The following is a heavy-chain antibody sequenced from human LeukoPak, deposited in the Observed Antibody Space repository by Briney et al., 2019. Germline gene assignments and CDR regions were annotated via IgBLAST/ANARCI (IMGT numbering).Heavy chain of an antibody. CDR1: GYTFTGYY. D-gene: IGHD3-22*01. CDR3: ARVWDYYDSSGYLPEYYFDY. CDR2: INPNSGGT. Sequence: ASVKVSCKASGYTFTGYYMHWVRQAPGQGLEWMGWINPNSGGTNYAQKFQGRVTMTRDTSISTAYMELSRLRSDDTAVYYCARVWDYYDSSGYLPEYYFDYWGQGTLVTVSS. J-gene: IGHJ4*02. V-gene: IGHV1-2*02.